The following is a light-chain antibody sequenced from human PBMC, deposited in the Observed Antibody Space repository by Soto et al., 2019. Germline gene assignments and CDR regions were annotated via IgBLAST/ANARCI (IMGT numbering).Light chain of an antibody. V-gene: IGKV3-15*01. CDR2: GAS. Sequence: EIVMTQSPATLSVSPGERATLSCRASQSVSSDLAWYHQKPGQAPRLLIYGASTRATGIPARFSGSGSGTEFTLTINSLQSEDFAFYYCQQYNNWPRTFGQGTKVE. J-gene: IGKJ1*01. CDR3: QQYNNWPRT. CDR1: QSVSSD.